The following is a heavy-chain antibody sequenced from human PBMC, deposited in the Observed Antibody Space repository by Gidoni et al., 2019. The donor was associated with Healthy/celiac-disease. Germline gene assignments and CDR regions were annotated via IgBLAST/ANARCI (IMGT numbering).Heavy chain of an antibody. Sequence: QVQLQESGPGLVKPSETLSLTCPLSGGSISSYYWSWIRQPPGKGLEWIGYIYYSGSTNYNPSLKSRVTISVDTSKNQFSLKLSSVTAADTAVYYCARGSIAVAGLWGQGTLVTVSS. CDR2: IYYSGST. J-gene: IGHJ4*02. V-gene: IGHV4-59*01. D-gene: IGHD6-19*01. CDR1: GGSISSYY. CDR3: ARGSIAVAGL.